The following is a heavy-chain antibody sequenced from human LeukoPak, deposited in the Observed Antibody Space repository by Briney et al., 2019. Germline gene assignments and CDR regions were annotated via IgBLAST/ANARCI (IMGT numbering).Heavy chain of an antibody. Sequence: PGGSLRLSCAASGFTFSSYSMNWVRQAPGKGLEWVSSISSSSSYIYYADSVKGRFTIFRDNAKNSLYLQMNSLRAEDTAMYYCARLRWGRDGYNQFDYWGQGTLVTVSS. CDR3: ARLRWGRDGYNQFDY. D-gene: IGHD5-24*01. J-gene: IGHJ4*02. CDR1: GFTFSSYS. CDR2: ISSSSSYI. V-gene: IGHV3-21*04.